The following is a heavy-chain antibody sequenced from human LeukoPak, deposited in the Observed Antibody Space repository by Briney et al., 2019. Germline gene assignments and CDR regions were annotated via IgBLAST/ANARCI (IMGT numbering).Heavy chain of an antibody. Sequence: ASVKVSCKTSGYSCATYGISWVRQAPGQGLEWMAWISGYNGDTMHVQKLQGRVTMTTDTSTSTTYLELRSLTSDDTAMYYCARDERARGGNSGYFDYWGQGTLITVSS. CDR3: ARDERARGGNSGYFDY. V-gene: IGHV1-18*01. J-gene: IGHJ4*02. CDR1: GYSCATYG. D-gene: IGHD4-23*01. CDR2: ISGYNGDT.